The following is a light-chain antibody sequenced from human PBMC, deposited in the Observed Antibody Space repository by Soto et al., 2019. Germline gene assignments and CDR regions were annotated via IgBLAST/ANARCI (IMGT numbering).Light chain of an antibody. V-gene: IGLV2-14*01. J-gene: IGLJ2*01. CDR3: SSYTSSSTLGVV. CDR1: SSDVGGYNY. Sequence: QSALTQPASVSGSPGQSITISCTGTSSDVGGYNYVSWYQQHPGKAPKLMIYDVSNRPSGVSNRFSGSKSGNTASLTISGLQAEDEADEYSSSYTSSSTLGVVFGGGTKLTVL. CDR2: DVS.